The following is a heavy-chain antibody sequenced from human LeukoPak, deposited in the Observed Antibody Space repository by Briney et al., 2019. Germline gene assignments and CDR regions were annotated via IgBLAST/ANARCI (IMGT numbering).Heavy chain of an antibody. CDR3: AQIAYDYGDYDFDY. Sequence: GGSLRLSCAASGFTFSSYGMHWVRQAPGKGLEWVAVISYDGSNRYYADSVKGRFTISRDNSKNTLYLQMNSLRAEDTAVYNCAQIAYDYGDYDFDYWGQGTLVTVSS. V-gene: IGHV3-30*18. D-gene: IGHD4-17*01. CDR1: GFTFSSYG. J-gene: IGHJ4*02. CDR2: ISYDGSNR.